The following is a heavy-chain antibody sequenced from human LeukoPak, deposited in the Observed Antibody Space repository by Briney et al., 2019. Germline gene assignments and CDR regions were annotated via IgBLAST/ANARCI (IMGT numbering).Heavy chain of an antibody. Sequence: ASVKVSCKASAYTFSTYYLHWVRQAPGQELEWMGMINPSDGSTSYAQKFQGRVTMTRDKSTSTVYMELRSLRSEDTAVYYCARVHARDYYYYYYMDVWGKGTTVTVSS. V-gene: IGHV1-46*01. CDR2: INPSDGST. J-gene: IGHJ6*03. CDR1: AYTFSTYY. CDR3: ARVHARDYYYYYYMDV.